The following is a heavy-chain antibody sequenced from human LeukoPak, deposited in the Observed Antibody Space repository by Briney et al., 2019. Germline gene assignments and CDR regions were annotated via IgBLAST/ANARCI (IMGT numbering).Heavy chain of an antibody. CDR3: ARDGDAPMTDFDY. J-gene: IGHJ4*02. D-gene: IGHD2-21*02. V-gene: IGHV3-74*01. Sequence: QPGGSLRLSCAASGXTFSSYWMCWVRQDPGKGLAWVSCIKTDGSITAYAGSVKGRFTISRDNAKNTLYLQMNSLRADDTAVYYCARDGDAPMTDFDYWGQGTLVTVSS. CDR2: IKTDGSIT. CDR1: GXTFSSYW.